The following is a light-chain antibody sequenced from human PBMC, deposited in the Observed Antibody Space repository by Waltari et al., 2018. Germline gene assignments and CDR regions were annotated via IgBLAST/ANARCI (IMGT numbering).Light chain of an antibody. CDR1: QSLLHSNGYNY. CDR3: MQGTKWPYT. V-gene: IGKV2-28*01. J-gene: IGKJ2*01. CDR2: LGS. Sequence: DIVMTQSPLSLPVTPGEPASISCSSSQSLLHSNGYNYLDWYLQKPGQSPQLLIYLGSNRASGVPDRVSGSGSGTDFTLRISRVEAEDVGIYYCMQGTKWPYTFGQGTKLEIK.